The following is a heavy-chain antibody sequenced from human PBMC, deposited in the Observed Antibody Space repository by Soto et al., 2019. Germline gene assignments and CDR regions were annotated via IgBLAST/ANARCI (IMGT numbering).Heavy chain of an antibody. Sequence: SETLSLTCTVSGGSISSYYWSWIRQPPGKGLEWIGYIYYSGSTNYNPSLKSRVTISVDTSKNQFSLKLSSVTAADTAVYYCARVGSGVYYYHYMDVWGKGTTVTVSS. CDR3: ARVGSGVYYYHYMDV. CDR2: IYYSGST. CDR1: GGSISSYY. V-gene: IGHV4-59*01. D-gene: IGHD2-2*03. J-gene: IGHJ6*03.